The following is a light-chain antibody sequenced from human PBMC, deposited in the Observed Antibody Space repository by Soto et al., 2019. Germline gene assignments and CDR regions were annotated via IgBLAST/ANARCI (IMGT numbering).Light chain of an antibody. CDR1: SSNIGNNY. CDR2: ENN. CDR3: GTWDSSLSAYV. Sequence: QSVLTQPPSVSAAPGQQVTISCSGGSSNIGNNYVSWYQQLPGTAPKLLIYENNKRPSGIPDRFSGSKSGTSATLGITGLQTGDDVDYYCGTWDSSLSAYVVVTGTNVTV. J-gene: IGLJ1*01. V-gene: IGLV1-51*02.